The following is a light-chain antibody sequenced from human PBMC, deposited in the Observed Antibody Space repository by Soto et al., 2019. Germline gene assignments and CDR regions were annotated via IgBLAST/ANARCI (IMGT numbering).Light chain of an antibody. J-gene: IGKJ1*01. CDR1: QSISIW. V-gene: IGKV1-5*01. Sequence: DIQMTQSPSSLSASVGDRVTITCRARQSISIWLAWYQQKPGKAPKLLIYDASILESGVPSRFSGSGSGTEFTLTISSPQPDDFATYYCQQYNNYPRTFGQGTKVDIK. CDR2: DAS. CDR3: QQYNNYPRT.